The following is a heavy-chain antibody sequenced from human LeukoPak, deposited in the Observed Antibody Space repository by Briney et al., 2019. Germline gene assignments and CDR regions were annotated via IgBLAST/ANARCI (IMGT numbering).Heavy chain of an antibody. CDR3: ARVGSIFGVVMDV. CDR1: GYSISSGYY. Sequence: SETLSLTCTVSGYSISSGYYWGWIRQPPGKGLEWIGSIYHSGSTYYNPSLKSRVTISVDTSKNQFSLKLSSVTAADTAVYYCARVGSIFGVVMDVWGKGTTVTVSS. V-gene: IGHV4-38-2*02. J-gene: IGHJ6*04. D-gene: IGHD3-3*01. CDR2: IYHSGST.